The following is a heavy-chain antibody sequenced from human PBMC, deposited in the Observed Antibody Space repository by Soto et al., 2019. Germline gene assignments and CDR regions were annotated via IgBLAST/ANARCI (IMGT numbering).Heavy chain of an antibody. CDR2: VIPILGQP. CDR1: GGIFSSYA. V-gene: IGHV1-69*13. CDR3: ARVGGVGAPPGADY. J-gene: IGHJ4*02. Sequence: VASVKVSCKASGGIFSSYAISWLRQAPGQGLEWMGAVIPILGQPYYAQTLQGRVTITADESARTAYMELSSLRSEDTAVYCARVGGVGAPPGADYWGQGTLVTVSS. D-gene: IGHD1-26*01.